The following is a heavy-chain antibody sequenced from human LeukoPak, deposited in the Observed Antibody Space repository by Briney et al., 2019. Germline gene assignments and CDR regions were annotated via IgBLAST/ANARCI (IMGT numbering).Heavy chain of an antibody. D-gene: IGHD3-10*01. CDR1: GYTFTNYY. V-gene: IGHV1-46*01. CDR2: INPSGGRT. Sequence: ASVKVSCKAPGYTFTNYYMHWVRQAPGQGLEWMGIINPSGGRTSYAQKFQGRVTITADESTSTAYMELSSLRSEDTAVYYCARDRDYYGSGGRGAFDIWGQGTMVTVSS. CDR3: ARDRDYYGSGGRGAFDI. J-gene: IGHJ3*02.